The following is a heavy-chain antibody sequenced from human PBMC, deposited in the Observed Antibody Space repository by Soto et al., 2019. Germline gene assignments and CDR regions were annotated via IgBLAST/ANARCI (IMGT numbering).Heavy chain of an antibody. D-gene: IGHD5-12*01. CDR1: GGTFSSYA. J-gene: IGHJ4*02. V-gene: IGHV1-69*12. Sequence: QVQLVQSGAEVRQPASSVKVSCKTSGGTFSSYAISWVRQAPGQGLEWMGGIVPIVGTTTYAQKFQGRVTIPAEAATSTAYMPSSRLRSDDTAVYYCVRVVAIPGYPDHWGQGTLVTVSS. CDR3: VRVVAIPGYPDH. CDR2: IVPIVGTT.